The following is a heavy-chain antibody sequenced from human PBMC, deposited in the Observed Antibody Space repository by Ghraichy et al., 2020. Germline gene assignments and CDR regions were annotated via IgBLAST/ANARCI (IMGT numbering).Heavy chain of an antibody. CDR1: GFTFSSYG. V-gene: IGHV3-30*02. CDR3: AKFGSCSGYYSCFDY. D-gene: IGHD3-22*01. CDR2: IRYDGSNK. J-gene: IGHJ4*02. Sequence: GGSLRLSCAASGFTFSSYGMHWVRQAPGKGLEWVAFIRYDGSNKYYADSVKGRFTISRDNSKNTLYLQMNSLRAEDTAVYYCAKFGSCSGYYSCFDYWGQGTLVTVSS.